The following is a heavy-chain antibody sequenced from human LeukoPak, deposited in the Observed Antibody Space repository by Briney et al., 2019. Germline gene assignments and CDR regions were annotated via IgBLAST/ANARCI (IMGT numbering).Heavy chain of an antibody. CDR1: GYTFTGYY. Sequence: ASVKVSCKASGYTFTGYYMHWVRQAPGQGLEWMGWINPNSGGTNYAQKFQGWVTMTRDTSISTAYMELSSLRSEDTAVYYCAAVPQYYDFWSGQRDFQHWGQGTLVTVSS. CDR3: AAVPQYYDFWSGQRDFQH. CDR2: INPNSGGT. J-gene: IGHJ1*01. D-gene: IGHD3-3*01. V-gene: IGHV1-2*04.